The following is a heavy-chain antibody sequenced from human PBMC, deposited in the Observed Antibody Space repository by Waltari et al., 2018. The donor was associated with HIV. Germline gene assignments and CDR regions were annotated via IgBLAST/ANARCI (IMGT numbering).Heavy chain of an antibody. V-gene: IGHV3-23*01. D-gene: IGHD6-6*01. CDR3: AKEGIAGRPSVPDY. CDR2: ISGSGGST. CDR1: GFTFSSCA. Sequence: EVQLLESGGGLVQPGGSLRRSCAAPGFTFSSCAMSWVRQAPGKGLEWVSVISGSGGSTYYADFVKGRFTISRDNSKNTLYLQMNSLRAEDTAVYYCAKEGIAGRPSVPDYWGQGTLVTVSS. J-gene: IGHJ4*02.